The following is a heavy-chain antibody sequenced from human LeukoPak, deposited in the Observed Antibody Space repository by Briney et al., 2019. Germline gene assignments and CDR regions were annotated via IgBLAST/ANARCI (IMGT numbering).Heavy chain of an antibody. D-gene: IGHD2-2*01. J-gene: IGHJ6*03. CDR1: GFTLTGYY. V-gene: IGHV1-2*02. CDR3: ARADSVPAGDYHYWYMDV. Sequence: GASVKVSCKASGFTLTGYYMNWVRQDPRQGLQWMGWIKPNSGDSDYAQKFQGRVTMTRDTSISTVYMELSSLRSDDTAVYYCARADSVPAGDYHYWYMDVWGKGTTVTVSS. CDR2: IKPNSGDS.